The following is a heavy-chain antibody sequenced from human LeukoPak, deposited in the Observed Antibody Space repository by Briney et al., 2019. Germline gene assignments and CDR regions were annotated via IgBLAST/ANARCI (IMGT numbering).Heavy chain of an antibody. CDR3: TRDTFGMDV. J-gene: IGHJ6*02. CDR2: IFYNGNT. V-gene: IGHV4-59*11. CDR1: GGSISGHY. Sequence: PSETLSLTCTVSGGSISGHYWSWIRQPPGKGLGWIGYIFYNGNTKYNPSLKSRVTISLDTSHNQFSLKLTSVTAADTAVYFCTRDTFGMDVWGQGTTVTVS.